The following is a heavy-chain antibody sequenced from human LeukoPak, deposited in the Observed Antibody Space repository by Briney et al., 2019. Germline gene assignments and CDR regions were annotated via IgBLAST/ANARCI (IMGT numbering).Heavy chain of an antibody. Sequence: SESLSLTCTVSGGSISSGDYYWSWIRQPPGKGLEWIGYIYYSGSTYYNPSLKSRVTISVDTSKNQFSLKLSSVTAADTAVYYCAREEFGELRKWGQGTLVTVSS. CDR1: GGSISSGDYY. CDR2: IYYSGST. V-gene: IGHV4-30-4*01. D-gene: IGHD3-10*01. CDR3: AREEFGELRK. J-gene: IGHJ4*02.